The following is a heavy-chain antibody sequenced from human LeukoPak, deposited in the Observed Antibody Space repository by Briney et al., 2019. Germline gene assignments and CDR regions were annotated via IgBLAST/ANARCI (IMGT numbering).Heavy chain of an antibody. Sequence: WGTLTLTCDVSGGSFGTYHLTWIRQAPGKGLEWIGEITHSGGTIYDPFLETRFTISQDTSKTRFSLHLNTLTAADTAAYYCVRGIEAAWEVLSSWGQGAMVTVSS. CDR1: GGSFGTYH. J-gene: IGHJ5*02. CDR2: ITHSGGT. V-gene: IGHV4-34*01. D-gene: IGHD1-26*01. CDR3: VRGIEAAWEVLSS.